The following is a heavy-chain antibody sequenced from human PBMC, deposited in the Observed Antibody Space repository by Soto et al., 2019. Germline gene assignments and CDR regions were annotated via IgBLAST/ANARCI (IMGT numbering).Heavy chain of an antibody. CDR2: IIPIFGTA. J-gene: IGHJ4*02. V-gene: IGHV1-69*13. D-gene: IGHD3-22*01. CDR3: ARVDPEVYYDSGATFDY. Sequence: SVKVSCKASGGTFSSYAISWVRQAPGQGLEWMGGIIPIFGTANYAQKFQGRVTITADESTSTAYMELSSLRSEDTAVYYCARVDPEVYYDSGATFDYWGQGTLVTVSS. CDR1: GGTFSSYA.